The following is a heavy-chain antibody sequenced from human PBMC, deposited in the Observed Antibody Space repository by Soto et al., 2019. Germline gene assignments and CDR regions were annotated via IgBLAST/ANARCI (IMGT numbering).Heavy chain of an antibody. CDR1: GGTFRSYA. D-gene: IGHD6-13*01. J-gene: IGHJ6*02. Sequence: SVKVCCKACGGTFRSYAISWVRQAPGKGLEWMGRIIPILGIANYAQKFQGRVTITADKSTSTAYMELSSLRSEDTAVYYCASAAAGLRGFVYYGMAVWGQGTTVTVPS. CDR2: IIPILGIA. V-gene: IGHV1-69*04. CDR3: ASAAAGLRGFVYYGMAV.